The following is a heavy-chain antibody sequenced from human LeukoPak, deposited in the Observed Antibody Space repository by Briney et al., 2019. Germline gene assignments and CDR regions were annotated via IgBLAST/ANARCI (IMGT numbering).Heavy chain of an antibody. V-gene: IGHV3-23*01. J-gene: IGHJ5*01. CDR2: TSSGGDYT. D-gene: IGHD3-22*01. CDR1: GFTFRIYA. Sequence: GGSLRLSCAASGFTFRIYAMSWVRQAPGKGLEWVSSTSSGGDYTYYVGSVKGRFTISRDNSKNTLYLNMNSLRAQDTAIYYFAKDRPNFYESNGHYYRRVGDSWGQRTLVTVSS. CDR3: AKDRPNFYESNGHYYRRVGDS.